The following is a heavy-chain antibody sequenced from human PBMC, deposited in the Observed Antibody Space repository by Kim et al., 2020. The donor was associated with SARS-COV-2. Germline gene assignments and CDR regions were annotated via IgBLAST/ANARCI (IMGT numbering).Heavy chain of an antibody. J-gene: IGHJ1*01. Sequence: SETLSLTCTVSGGSISSGAYYWSWIRQPPGMSLEWIGYIYYSGRTYYNPSLKSRVSISVDTSKNQFSLNLSSVTAADTAVYHCARAEAYYGSGSYMPNWG. V-gene: IGHV4-30-4*01. CDR3: ARAEAYYGSGSYMPN. CDR1: GGSISSGAYY. CDR2: IYYSGRT. D-gene: IGHD3-10*01.